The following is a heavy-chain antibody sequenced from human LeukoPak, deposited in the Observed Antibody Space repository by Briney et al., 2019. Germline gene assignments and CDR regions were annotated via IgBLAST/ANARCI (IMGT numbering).Heavy chain of an antibody. D-gene: IGHD6-13*01. CDR2: ISGSGGST. V-gene: IGHV3-23*01. CDR1: GFTFSNYA. CDR3: AKMDSIAAAGTFDY. Sequence: GGSLRLSCAASGFTFSNYAMTWVRQAPGKGLEWVSGISGSGGSTYYAASVKGRFTISRDNSKDTLFLQMNSLRAEDTAVYYCAKMDSIAAAGTFDYWGQGTLVTVSS. J-gene: IGHJ4*02.